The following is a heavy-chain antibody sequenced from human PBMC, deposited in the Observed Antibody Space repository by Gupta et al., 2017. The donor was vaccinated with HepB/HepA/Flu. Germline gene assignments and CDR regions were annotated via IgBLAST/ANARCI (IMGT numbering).Heavy chain of an antibody. CDR2: LSRGGDI. D-gene: IGHD1-1*01. CDR1: GFTFSKSA. Sequence: EVQLLESGGDLVQPGGSLRLSCAASGFTFSKSAMIWVRQAPGKGLQWVSGLSRGGDIYYADSVKGRLTISRYNSKNMSYFQMNSLRVEDTAVYYCATARPGTTYDYWGPGTLVTVSS. CDR3: ATARPGTTYDY. V-gene: IGHV3-23*01. J-gene: IGHJ4*02.